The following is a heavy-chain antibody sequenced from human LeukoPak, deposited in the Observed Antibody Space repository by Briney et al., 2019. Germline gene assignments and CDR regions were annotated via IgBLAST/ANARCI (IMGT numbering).Heavy chain of an antibody. CDR1: GFTLGGYF. CDR2: IRSKAYGGTT. V-gene: IGHV3-49*03. CDR3: TRARRDGYNNYFDY. Sequence: GGALRLSFTASGFTLGGYFMSWFRPAPGEGGGGGGFIRSKAYGGTTEYAASVKGRFTISRDDSKSIAYLQMNSLKTEDTAVYYCTRARRDGYNNYFDYWGQGTLVTVSS. J-gene: IGHJ4*02. D-gene: IGHD5-24*01.